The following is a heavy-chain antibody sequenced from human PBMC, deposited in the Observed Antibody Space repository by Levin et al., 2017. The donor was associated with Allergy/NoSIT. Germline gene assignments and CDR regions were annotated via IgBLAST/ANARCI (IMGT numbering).Heavy chain of an antibody. J-gene: IGHJ4*02. D-gene: IGHD3-10*01. Sequence: ASVKVSCKASGYTFTGYYMHWVRQAPGQGLEWMGWINPNSGGTNYAQKLQGRVTMTRDTSISTAYMELSRLRSDDTAVYYCARRGHYYGSGSYIIDYWGQGTLVTVSS. V-gene: IGHV1-2*02. CDR2: INPNSGGT. CDR3: ARRGHYYGSGSYIIDY. CDR1: GYTFTGYY.